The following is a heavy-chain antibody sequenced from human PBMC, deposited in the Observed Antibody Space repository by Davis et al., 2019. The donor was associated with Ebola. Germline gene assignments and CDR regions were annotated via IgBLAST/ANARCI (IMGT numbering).Heavy chain of an antibody. J-gene: IGHJ6*02. V-gene: IGHV1-46*01. CDR2: INPSGGST. CDR3: ARGNYGDYIVLYYYNMDV. D-gene: IGHD4-17*01. Sequence: ASVKVSCKASGYTFTSYYMHWVRQAPGQGLEWMGIINPSGGSTSYAQKFQGRVTMTRDTSTSTVYMELSSLRSEDTAVYYCARGNYGDYIVLYYYNMDVWGRGTTVTVSS. CDR1: GYTFTSYY.